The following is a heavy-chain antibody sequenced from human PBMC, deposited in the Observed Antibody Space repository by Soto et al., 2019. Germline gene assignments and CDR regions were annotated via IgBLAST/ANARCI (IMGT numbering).Heavy chain of an antibody. CDR2: IYYSGST. CDR1: GGSISSGDYY. J-gene: IGHJ5*02. V-gene: IGHV4-30-4*01. CDR3: ARDRPRAAAGTGPNWFDP. Sequence: QVQLQESGPGLVKPSQTLSLTCTVSGGSISSGDYYWSWIRQPPGKGLEWIGYIYYSGSTYYNPYLKSRVTISGDTSNNQFSLKLSSVTAADTAVYYCARDRPRAAAGTGPNWFDPWGQGTLVTVSS. D-gene: IGHD6-13*01.